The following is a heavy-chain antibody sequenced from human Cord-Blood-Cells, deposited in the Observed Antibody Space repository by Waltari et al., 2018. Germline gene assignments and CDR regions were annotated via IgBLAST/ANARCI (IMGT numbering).Heavy chain of an antibody. V-gene: IGHV4-31*03. J-gene: IGHJ4*02. CDR3: ARALGDLYGLSIFDY. CDR1: GGSISRGGYY. D-gene: IGHD2-8*01. Sequence: QVQLQESGPGLVKPSQTLSLTCTVSGGSISRGGYYWSWIRQHPGKGLEWIGYIYYSGSTYYNPSLKSRVTISVDTSKNQFSLKLSSVTAADTAVYYCARALGDLYGLSIFDYWGQGTLVTVSS. CDR2: IYYSGST.